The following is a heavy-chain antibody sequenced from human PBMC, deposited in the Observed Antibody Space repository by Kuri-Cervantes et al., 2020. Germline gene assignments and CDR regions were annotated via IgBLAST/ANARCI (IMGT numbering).Heavy chain of an antibody. V-gene: IGHV1-18*01. CDR1: GYTFTNYP. CDR3: AREMFPDAFDI. J-gene: IGHJ3*02. Sequence: ASVKVSCKASGYTFTNYPITWVRQAPGQGLEWMGWISAYNGNTNYAQKLQGRVTMTTDTSTSTAYMELRSLRSDDTAVYCCAREMFPDAFDIWGQRTMVTVSS. D-gene: IGHD3-10*02. CDR2: ISAYNGNT.